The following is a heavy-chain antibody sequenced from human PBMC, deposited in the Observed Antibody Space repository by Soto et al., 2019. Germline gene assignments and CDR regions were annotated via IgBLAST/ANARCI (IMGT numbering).Heavy chain of an antibody. Sequence: QVQLVQSGTEVKKSGASMKISCKASGYTFTSHAVHWVRQAPGQRLEWIGWINVGNGNTKYSQTFQGRVTITRDTSANTACMELSSLGSEDTAVYYCAKRTGRYFDYWGQGTLVTVSS. J-gene: IGHJ4*02. D-gene: IGHD1-1*01. CDR3: AKRTGRYFDY. CDR1: GYTFTSHA. V-gene: IGHV1-3*01. CDR2: INVGNGNT.